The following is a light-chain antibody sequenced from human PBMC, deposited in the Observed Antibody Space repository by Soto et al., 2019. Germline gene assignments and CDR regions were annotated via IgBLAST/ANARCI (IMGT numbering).Light chain of an antibody. Sequence: QSALTQPPSASGTPGQSVTIPCTGTSSDVGDYNYVSWYQQHPGKAPKLMIYEVSRRPSGVPDRFSGSKSGNTASLTVSGLQAEDEADYYCSSNAGSNHVVFGGGTKVTVL. CDR1: SSDVGDYNY. V-gene: IGLV2-8*01. CDR3: SSNAGSNHVV. CDR2: EVS. J-gene: IGLJ2*01.